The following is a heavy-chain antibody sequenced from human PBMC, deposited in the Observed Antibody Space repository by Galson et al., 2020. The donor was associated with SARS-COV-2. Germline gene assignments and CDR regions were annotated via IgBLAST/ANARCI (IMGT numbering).Heavy chain of an antibody. CDR2: ISAYNGNT. CDR1: GYTFTDHG. D-gene: IGHD5-18*01. Sequence: ASVKVSCKASGYTFTDHGISWVRQAPGQGLEWMGWISAYNGNTNYKQRLQGRLTMATDTSTSTAYMELRNLRADDTAVYYCARDRPTVHTAGLAADYWGQGTLVTVSS. V-gene: IGHV1-18*01. CDR3: ARDRPTVHTAGLAADY. J-gene: IGHJ4*02.